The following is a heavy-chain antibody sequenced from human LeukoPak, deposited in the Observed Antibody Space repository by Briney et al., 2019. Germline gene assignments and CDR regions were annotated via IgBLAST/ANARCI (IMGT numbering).Heavy chain of an antibody. CDR1: GYRFTTYW. J-gene: IGHJ4*02. CDR2: IYPGDSDT. CDR3: ARHVQDVEPTTDCCSLDY. D-gene: IGHD1-26*01. V-gene: IGHV5-51*01. Sequence: GESLKISCKGSGYRFTTYWIGWVRQMPGKGLEWMGIIYPGDSDTRYSPSFQGQVTISADKSISTAYLQWSTLKASDTAMYYCARHVQDVEPTTDCCSLDYWGQGTLVTVSS.